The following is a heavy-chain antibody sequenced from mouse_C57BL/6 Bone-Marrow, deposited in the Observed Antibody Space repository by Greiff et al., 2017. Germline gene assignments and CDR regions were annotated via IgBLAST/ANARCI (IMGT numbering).Heavy chain of an antibody. V-gene: IGHV1-39*01. J-gene: IGHJ4*01. D-gene: IGHD1-1*01. CDR3: ARCDYGSSRYAMDD. Sequence: VQLQQSGPELVKPGASVKISCKASGYSFTDYNMNWVKQSNGKSLEWIGVINPNYGTTSYNQKFKGKATLTVDQSSSTAYMQLNSLTSEDSAVYDCARCDYGSSRYAMDDWGQGTSVTVAS. CDR2: INPNYGTT. CDR1: GYSFTDYN.